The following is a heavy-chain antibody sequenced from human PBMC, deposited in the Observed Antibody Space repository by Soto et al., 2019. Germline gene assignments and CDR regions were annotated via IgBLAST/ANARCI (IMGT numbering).Heavy chain of an antibody. CDR2: IFSNDEK. J-gene: IGHJ2*01. V-gene: IGHV2-26*01. D-gene: IGHD4-17*01. Sequence: QVTLKESGPVLVKPTETLTLTCTVSGFSLSNARMGVSWIRQPPGKALEWLAHIFSNDEKSYSTSLKSRLTISKDTSKEQVVLTMTNMDPVDTATYYCARIWYGDYEACWYFDLWGRGTLVTVSS. CDR3: ARIWYGDYEACWYFDL. CDR1: GFSLSNARMG.